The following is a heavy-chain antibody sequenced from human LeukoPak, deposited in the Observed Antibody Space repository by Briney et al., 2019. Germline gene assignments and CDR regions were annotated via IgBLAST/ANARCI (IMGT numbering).Heavy chain of an antibody. V-gene: IGHV4-34*01. CDR1: GGSFSGYY. D-gene: IGHD4-17*01. Sequence: PSETLSLTCAVYGGSFSGYYWSWIRKPPGKGLEWIGEINHSGSTNYNPSLKSRVTISVDTSKNQFSLKLSSVTAADTAVYYCARRGWYGDSDYWGQGTLVTVSS. CDR3: ARRGWYGDSDY. J-gene: IGHJ4*02. CDR2: INHSGST.